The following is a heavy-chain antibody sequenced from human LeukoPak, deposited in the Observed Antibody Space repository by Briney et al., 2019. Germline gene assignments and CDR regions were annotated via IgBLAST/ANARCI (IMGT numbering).Heavy chain of an antibody. CDR2: IHYSGST. V-gene: IGHV4-61*08. D-gene: IGHD6-6*01. J-gene: IGHJ4*02. CDR1: GGSVSSGGYY. CDR3: ARRYSSSSFDY. Sequence: SETLSLTCTVSGGSVSSGGYYWSWIRQPPGEGLEWIGYIHYSGSTNYNPSLKSRVTISVDTSKIQFSLKLTSVTAADTAVYYCARRYSSSSFDYWGQGTLVTVSS.